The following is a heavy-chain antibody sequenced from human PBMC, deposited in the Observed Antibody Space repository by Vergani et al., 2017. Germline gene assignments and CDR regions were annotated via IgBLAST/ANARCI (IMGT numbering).Heavy chain of an antibody. J-gene: IGHJ4*02. CDR3: ARGLPGYSSGWSPYFDY. CDR2: IYYSGST. D-gene: IGHD6-19*01. Sequence: QVQLQESGPGLVKPSQTLSLTCTVSGGSISSGDYYWSWIRQPPGKGLEWIGYIYYSGSTYYTPTLKSRVTISVDTSKNQFSLKLSSVTAADTAVYYCARGLPGYSSGWSPYFDYWGQGTLVTVSS. CDR1: GGSISSGDYY. V-gene: IGHV4-30-4*08.